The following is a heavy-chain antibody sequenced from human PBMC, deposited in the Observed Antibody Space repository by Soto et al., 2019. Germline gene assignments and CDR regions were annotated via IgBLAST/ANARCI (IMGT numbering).Heavy chain of an antibody. CDR3: TRHDVVPVIANGMAV. Sequence: QVQLQESGLGLVKPSETLSLSCTVSGGPISGYYWSWIRQPPGKGLEWIGYIYYRGTTNYNPSLESRVTISIDTSTNQFFLKLTSMTAADTAVYYCTRHDVVPVIANGMAVWGQGTTVTVSS. J-gene: IGHJ6*02. CDR2: IYYRGTT. V-gene: IGHV4-59*08. D-gene: IGHD2-21*02. CDR1: GGPISGYY.